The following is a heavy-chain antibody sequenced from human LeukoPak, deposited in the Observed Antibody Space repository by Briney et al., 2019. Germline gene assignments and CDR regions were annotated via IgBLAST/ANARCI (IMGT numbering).Heavy chain of an antibody. D-gene: IGHD3-16*02. Sequence: ASVKVSCKASGYTFTSYGISWVRQAPGQGIEWMGWISAYNGNTNYAQKLQGRVTMTTDTYTSTGYMELRSLRSDDTAVYYCARAVDPPRGYYEYVWGSYRYGAFDIWGQGTMVSVSS. CDR2: ISAYNGNT. CDR1: GYTFTSYG. CDR3: ARAVDPPRGYYEYVWGSYRYGAFDI. V-gene: IGHV1-18*01. J-gene: IGHJ3*02.